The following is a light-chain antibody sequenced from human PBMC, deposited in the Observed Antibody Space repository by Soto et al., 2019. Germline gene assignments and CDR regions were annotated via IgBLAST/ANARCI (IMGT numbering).Light chain of an antibody. CDR1: QSISSW. CDR2: KAS. CDR3: QQYNSYSRT. V-gene: IGKV1-5*03. J-gene: IGKJ1*01. Sequence: DIQMTQSPSTLSASVGDRVTITCRASQSISSWLAWYQQKPGKDPKLLIYKASSLESGVPSRFSGSGSGTELTLTISSLQPDDFATYYCQQYNSYSRTFGQGTKVEIK.